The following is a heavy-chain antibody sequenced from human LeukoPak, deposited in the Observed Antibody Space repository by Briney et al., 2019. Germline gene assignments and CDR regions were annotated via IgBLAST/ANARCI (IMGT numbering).Heavy chain of an antibody. Sequence: SETLSLTCTVSGGSISSSSYYWGWIRQPPGKGLEWIGSIYYSGSTYYNPSLKSRVTISVDTSKNQFSLKLSSATAADTAVYYCARRSRGVAPPPYYYYYTDVWGKGTTVTVSS. J-gene: IGHJ6*03. CDR3: ARRSRGVAPPPYYYYYTDV. CDR1: GGSISSSSYY. V-gene: IGHV4-39*01. CDR2: IYYSGST. D-gene: IGHD5-12*01.